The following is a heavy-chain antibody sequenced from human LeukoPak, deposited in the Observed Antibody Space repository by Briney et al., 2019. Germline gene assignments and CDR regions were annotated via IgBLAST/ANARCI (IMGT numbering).Heavy chain of an antibody. CDR3: ANLCRRSSSCHDAFDI. Sequence: PGGSLRLSCAASGFTFRSYAMHWVRQAPGKGLEWVAVISYDGSNKYYADSVKGRFTISRDNSKNTLYLQMNSLRAEDTAVYYCANLCRRSSSCHDAFDIWGQGTMVTVSS. CDR1: GFTFRSYA. D-gene: IGHD6-13*01. J-gene: IGHJ3*02. CDR2: ISYDGSNK. V-gene: IGHV3-30*04.